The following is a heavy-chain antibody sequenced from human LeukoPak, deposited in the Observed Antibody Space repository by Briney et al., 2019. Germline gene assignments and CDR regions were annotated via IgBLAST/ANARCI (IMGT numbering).Heavy chain of an antibody. J-gene: IGHJ4*02. CDR2: ISGSGGST. Sequence: GGTLRLSCAASGFTFSSHGMSWVRQAPGKGLEWVSAISGSGGSTYYADSVKGRFTISRDNSKNTLYLQMNSLRAEDTAVYYCAKDTVRQWLAPGSHYFDYWGQGTLVTVSS. V-gene: IGHV3-23*01. CDR3: AKDTVRQWLAPGSHYFDY. D-gene: IGHD6-19*01. CDR1: GFTFSSHG.